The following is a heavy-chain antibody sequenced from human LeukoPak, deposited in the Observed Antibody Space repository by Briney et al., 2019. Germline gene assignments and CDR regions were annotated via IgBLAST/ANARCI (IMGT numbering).Heavy chain of an antibody. CDR1: GFTFSSFE. CDR3: AREMGGYPFDY. CDR2: ISGSGITI. D-gene: IGHD5-12*01. J-gene: IGHJ4*02. Sequence: GGSLRLSCAASGFTFSSFEMIWVRKAPGKVLEWVSYISGSGITIYYADSVKGRFTISRDNAKNSLYLQMNSLRAGDTAVYYCAREMGGYPFDYWGQGTLVTVSS. V-gene: IGHV3-48*03.